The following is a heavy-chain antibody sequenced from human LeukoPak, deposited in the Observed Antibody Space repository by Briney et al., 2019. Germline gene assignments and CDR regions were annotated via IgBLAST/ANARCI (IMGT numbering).Heavy chain of an antibody. V-gene: IGHV3-48*03. Sequence: PGGSLRLSCAASGFTFSSYEMNWVRQAPGKGLEWVSYISSSGSTIYYADSVKGRFTISRDNAKNSLYLQMNSLRGEDTAVYYCVRAYTRGYSDDFDYWGQGTLVTVSS. CDR3: VRAYTRGYSDDFDY. CDR2: ISSSGSTI. CDR1: GFTFSSYE. J-gene: IGHJ4*02. D-gene: IGHD3-22*01.